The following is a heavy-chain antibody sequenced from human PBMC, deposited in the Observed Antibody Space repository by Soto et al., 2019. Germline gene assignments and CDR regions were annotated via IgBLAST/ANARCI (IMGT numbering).Heavy chain of an antibody. CDR3: ARGGRSAYYYYMGV. CDR2: VYSSGST. J-gene: IGHJ6*03. CDR1: GGSISTYY. V-gene: IGHV4-59*01. Sequence: QVQLQESGPGLVKPSETLSLTCTVSGGSISTYYWIWVRQPPGKGLEWIGYVYSSGSTNYNPSLTSRVTISVDTSKNQFSLKLTSVTAADTAMYYCARGGRSAYYYYMGVWGKGTTVTVSS.